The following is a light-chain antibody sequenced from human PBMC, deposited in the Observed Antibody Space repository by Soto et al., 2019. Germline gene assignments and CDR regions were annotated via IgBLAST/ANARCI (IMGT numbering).Light chain of an antibody. CDR3: SSYAGRNIVL. Sequence: QSALTQPPSASGSPGQSVTIACTGTSSDVGGYKYVSWYQQHPGKAPKLMIYEVSKRPSGVPDRFSGSKSGHTASLTVSGLQADDEADYFCSSYAGRNIVLFGGGTQLTVL. V-gene: IGLV2-8*01. CDR1: SSDVGGYKY. CDR2: EVS. J-gene: IGLJ2*01.